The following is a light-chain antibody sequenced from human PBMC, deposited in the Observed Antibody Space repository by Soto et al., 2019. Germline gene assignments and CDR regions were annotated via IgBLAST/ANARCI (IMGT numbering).Light chain of an antibody. J-gene: IGKJ4*01. V-gene: IGKV1-27*01. CDR3: QQYNTAPLT. Sequence: EIQMTQSPSSLSASVGERVTITCRASQDISNYLAWYQQKPGKSPNLLIYAASTWPSGVPNRFSGSGSGTDFTLTIASLEPEDVATYYCQQYNTAPLTFGGGTRVEI. CDR1: QDISNY. CDR2: AAS.